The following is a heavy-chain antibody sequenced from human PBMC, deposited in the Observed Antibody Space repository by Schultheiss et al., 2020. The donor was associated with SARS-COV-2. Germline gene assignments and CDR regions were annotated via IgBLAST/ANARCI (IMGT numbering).Heavy chain of an antibody. CDR1: GFTFSSYG. CDR3: ARDQGQQWDIDY. CDR2: ISYDGSNK. D-gene: IGHD6-19*01. V-gene: IGHV3-30*03. Sequence: GGSLRLSCAASGFTFSSYGMHWVRQAPGKGLEWVAVISYDGSNKYYADSVKGRFTISRDNSKNTLYLQMNSLRAEDTAVYYCARDQGQQWDIDYWGQGTLVTVSS. J-gene: IGHJ4*02.